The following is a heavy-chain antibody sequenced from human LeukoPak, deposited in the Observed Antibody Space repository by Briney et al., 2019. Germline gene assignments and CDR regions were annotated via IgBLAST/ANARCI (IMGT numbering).Heavy chain of an antibody. CDR2: IIPTLGIA. J-gene: IGHJ4*02. CDR3: ARVSPDGYFDY. D-gene: IGHD2/OR15-2a*01. Sequence: ASVKVSCKASGGTFSSYTISWVRQAPGQGLEWMGRIIPTLGIANYAQKFQGRVTITADKSTSTAYMELSSLRSEDTAVYYCARVSPDGYFDYWGQGALVTVSS. CDR1: GGTFSSYT. V-gene: IGHV1-69*02.